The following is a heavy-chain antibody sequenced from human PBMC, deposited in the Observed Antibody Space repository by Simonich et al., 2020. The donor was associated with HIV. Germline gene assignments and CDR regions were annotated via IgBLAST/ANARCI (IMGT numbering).Heavy chain of an antibody. CDR1: GGSFSGYY. CDR2: INHRGST. D-gene: IGHD6-13*01. V-gene: IGHV4-34*01. CDR3: ARLTAGGLGEYFQH. J-gene: IGHJ1*01. Sequence: QVQLQQWGAGLLKPSETLSLTCAVYGGSFSGYYGSWIRQPPGKGLEWIGEINHRGSTNYNPSLKRRVTISVDTSKNQFSLKLSSVTAADTAVYYCARLTAGGLGEYFQHWGQGTLVTVSS.